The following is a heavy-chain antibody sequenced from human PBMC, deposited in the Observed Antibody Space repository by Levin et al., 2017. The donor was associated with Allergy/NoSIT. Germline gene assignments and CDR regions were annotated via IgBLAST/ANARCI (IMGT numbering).Heavy chain of an antibody. J-gene: IGHJ2*01. CDR3: ARGKGVITAAGIRRSFDL. CDR2: VSWNSATI. V-gene: IGHV3-9*01. CDR1: GFTFDDYA. D-gene: IGHD6-13*01. Sequence: GGSLRLSCAASGFTFDDYAMHWVRQAPGKGLEWVSSVSWNSATIRYADSVKGRFTLSRDNAKNSLYLLMNSLRPEDTAFYYCARGKGVITAAGIRRSFDLWGRGTLVTVSS.